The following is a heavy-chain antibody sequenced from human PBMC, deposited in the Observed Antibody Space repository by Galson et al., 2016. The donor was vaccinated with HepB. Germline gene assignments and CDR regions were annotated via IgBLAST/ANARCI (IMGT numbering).Heavy chain of an antibody. Sequence: GRFTISRDNADNSLYLQMNSLRAGDTAVYYCARGEYQWPGVFSEYWGQGTLVTVSS. CDR3: ARGEYQWPGVFSEY. V-gene: IGHV3-11*05. D-gene: IGHD6-19*01. J-gene: IGHJ4*02.